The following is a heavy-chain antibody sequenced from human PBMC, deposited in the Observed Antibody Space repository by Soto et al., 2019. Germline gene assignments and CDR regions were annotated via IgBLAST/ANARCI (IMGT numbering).Heavy chain of an antibody. J-gene: IGHJ4*02. CDR1: GGTFGSQG. V-gene: IGHV1-69*13. CDR2: FIAMLGTP. CDR3: ARGAMANFDY. Sequence: SVKVSCKASGGTFGSQGIAWVRQAPGQGLEWMGGFIAMLGTPTYAKKVQGRATISADESLTSSYLELRSLRSEDTGVYFCARGAMANFDYWGQGTVVTV. D-gene: IGHD5-18*01.